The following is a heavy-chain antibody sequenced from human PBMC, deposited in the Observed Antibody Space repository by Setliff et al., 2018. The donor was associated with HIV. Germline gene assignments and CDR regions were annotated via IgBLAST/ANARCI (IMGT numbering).Heavy chain of an antibody. J-gene: IGHJ6*03. V-gene: IGHV4-4*07. CDR1: GGSISSYY. CDR2: IYTSGST. CDR3: ARETYYYDNPQYYYYYMDV. Sequence: PSETLSLTCTVSGGSISSYYWSWIRQPAGKGLEWIGRIYTSGSTNYNPSLKSRVTMSVDTSKNQFSLKLSSVTAADSAVYYCARETYYYDNPQYYYYYMDVWGKGTTVTVSS. D-gene: IGHD3-22*01.